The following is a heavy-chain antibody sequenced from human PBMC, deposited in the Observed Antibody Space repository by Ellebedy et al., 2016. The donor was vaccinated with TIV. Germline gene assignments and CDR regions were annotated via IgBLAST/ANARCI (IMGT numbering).Heavy chain of an antibody. Sequence: GESLKISCAASGFTFSNNSMNWVRQAPGKGLEWVSYISSTGTTIYYADSVKGRFTISRDNAKISLYLQMNSLTAEGTAVYYCASGAYDIWGQGTMVTVSS. CDR2: ISSTGTTI. V-gene: IGHV3-48*04. CDR1: GFTFSNNS. J-gene: IGHJ3*02. CDR3: ASGAYDI.